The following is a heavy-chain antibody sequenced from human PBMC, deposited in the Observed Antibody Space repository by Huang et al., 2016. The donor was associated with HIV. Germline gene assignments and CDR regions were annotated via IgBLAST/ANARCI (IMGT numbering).Heavy chain of an antibody. J-gene: IGHJ4*02. D-gene: IGHD6-19*01. V-gene: IGHV3-30*14. CDR3: ARDTTTVAGLDF. CDR1: GFTFRDHP. CDR2: ISFDGLNK. Sequence: QVQLVESGGGVVQPGRSLRLSCAVSGFTFRDHPMHWVRQAPGKGLEWVAVISFDGLNKFSADVVRGRFTISRDNSKNIVYLQLNSLTPADTSIYYCARDTTTVAGLDFWGQGALVTVSS.